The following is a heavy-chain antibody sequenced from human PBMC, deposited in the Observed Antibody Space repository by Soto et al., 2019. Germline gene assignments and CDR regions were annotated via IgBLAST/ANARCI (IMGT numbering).Heavy chain of an antibody. D-gene: IGHD6-19*01. Sequence: GGSLRLSCAASGFTFSSYSMNWVRQAPGKGLEWVSYISSSSSTIYYADSVKGRFTISRDNAKNSLYLQMNSLRAEDTAVYYCASGRRYSSGWPIDYWGQGTLVTVSS. CDR1: GFTFSSYS. CDR3: ASGRRYSSGWPIDY. J-gene: IGHJ4*02. CDR2: ISSSSSTI. V-gene: IGHV3-48*01.